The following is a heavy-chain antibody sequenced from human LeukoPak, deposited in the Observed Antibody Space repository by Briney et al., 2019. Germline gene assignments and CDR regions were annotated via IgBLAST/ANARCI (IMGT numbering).Heavy chain of an antibody. J-gene: IGHJ4*02. V-gene: IGHV4-34*01. D-gene: IGHD2-15*01. Sequence: SETLSLTCAVYGGSFSGYYWSWIRQPPGKGLEWIEEINHSGSTNYNPSLKSRVTISVDTSKNQFSLKLSSVTAADTAVYCCARKGKDSRYCSGGSCYVDYWGQGTLVTVSS. CDR2: INHSGST. CDR1: GGSFSGYY. CDR3: ARKGKDSRYCSGGSCYVDY.